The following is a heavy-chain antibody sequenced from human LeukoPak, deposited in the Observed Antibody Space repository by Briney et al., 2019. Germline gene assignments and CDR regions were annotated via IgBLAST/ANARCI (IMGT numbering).Heavy chain of an antibody. J-gene: IGHJ3*02. V-gene: IGHV4-38-2*02. CDR2: IYHSGRT. CDR3: ARGNLVLGGAFDI. D-gene: IGHD2/OR15-2a*01. Sequence: PSETLSLTCTVSGYSISSGYYWGWIRQPPGKGLEWIGSIYHSGRTYYNPSLKSRVTISVDTSKNQFSLKLSSVTAADTAVYYCARGNLVLGGAFDIWGQGTMVTVSS. CDR1: GYSISSGYY.